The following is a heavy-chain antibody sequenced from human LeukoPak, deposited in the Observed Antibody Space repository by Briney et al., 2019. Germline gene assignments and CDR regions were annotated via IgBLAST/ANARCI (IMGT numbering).Heavy chain of an antibody. D-gene: IGHD3-10*01. Sequence: SETLSLTCTVSGGSISSYYWSWIRQPPGKGLEWIGYIYYSGSTNYNPSLKSRATISVDTSKNQLSLKLSSVTAADTAVYYCARGGARGASFDYWGQGTLVTVSS. CDR3: ARGGARGASFDY. V-gene: IGHV4-59*01. CDR2: IYYSGST. J-gene: IGHJ4*02. CDR1: GGSISSYY.